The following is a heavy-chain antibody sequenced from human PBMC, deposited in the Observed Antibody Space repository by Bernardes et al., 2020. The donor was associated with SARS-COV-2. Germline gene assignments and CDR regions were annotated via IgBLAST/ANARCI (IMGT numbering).Heavy chain of an antibody. CDR3: VRGPSRDYGRFEL. V-gene: IGHV3-74*01. D-gene: IGHD4-17*01. CDR2: VGSDGGGT. Sequence: VGSLRLSCAASGFTFRSYWMHWVRQLPGKGLVWVSRVGSDGGGTSYMDSVKGRITISRDNGTNTLYLQMNSLGVEGTAMYYCVRGPSRDYGRFELWGQGTLVTVPS. CDR1: GFTFRSYW. J-gene: IGHJ4*02.